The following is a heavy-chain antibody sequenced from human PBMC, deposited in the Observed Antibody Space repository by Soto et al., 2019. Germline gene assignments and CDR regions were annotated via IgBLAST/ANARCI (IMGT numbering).Heavy chain of an antibody. J-gene: IGHJ4*02. CDR3: ARTGPSYYYHNSGSPGDY. V-gene: IGHV4-59*08. D-gene: IGHD3-22*01. Sequence: PAETLSLTCTVSGGSISGYYWSWIRQPPGKGLEWIGYIYYSGSTNYNPSLKSRVTISVDTSKHQFSLTLRSMTAADAAVYYCARTGPSYYYHNSGSPGDYWGQGTLVTVSS. CDR1: GGSISGYY. CDR2: IYYSGST.